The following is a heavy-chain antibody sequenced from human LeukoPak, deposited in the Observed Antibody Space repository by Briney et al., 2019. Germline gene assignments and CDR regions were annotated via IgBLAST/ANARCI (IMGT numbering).Heavy chain of an antibody. V-gene: IGHV1-18*01. CDR3: ARGSAGSFFDY. J-gene: IGHJ4*02. CDR1: GYTLTSYG. Sequence: ASVKVSCKASGYTLTSYGISWVRQAPGQGLQWMGWISAYNGNTNSAQKLQDRVTMTTDTSTSTAYMELRSLRSDDTAVYYCARGSAGSFFDYWGQGTQVTVSS. CDR2: ISAYNGNT. D-gene: IGHD3-10*01.